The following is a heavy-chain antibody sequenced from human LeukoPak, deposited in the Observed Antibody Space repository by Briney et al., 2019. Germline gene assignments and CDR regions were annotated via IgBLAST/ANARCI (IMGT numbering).Heavy chain of an antibody. J-gene: IGHJ4*02. V-gene: IGHV3-7*01. Sequence: GGSLRLSCAASGFIFTGYFMSWVRQAPGKGLVWVASIKHDGSEKYYVDSVRGRFTISRDNTKILLYLQMSSLRAEDTAVYYCATDRGWRTSGYYLYYFEYWGQGTLVTFSS. CDR2: IKHDGSEK. CDR3: ATDRGWRTSGYYLYYFEY. CDR1: GFIFTGYF. D-gene: IGHD3-3*01.